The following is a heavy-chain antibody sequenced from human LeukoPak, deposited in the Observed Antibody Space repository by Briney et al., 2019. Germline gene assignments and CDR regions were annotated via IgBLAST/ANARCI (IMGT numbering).Heavy chain of an antibody. D-gene: IGHD3-3*01. CDR3: AIGSSVFGVFSYYFDY. V-gene: IGHV1-18*01. CDR1: GYTFTSYG. Sequence: ASVKVSCKASGYTFTSYGISWVRQAPGQGLEWMGWISAYNGNTNYAQKLQGRVTMTTDTSTSTAYMELRSLRSDDTAVYYCAIGSSVFGVFSYYFDYWGQGTLLTVSS. CDR2: ISAYNGNT. J-gene: IGHJ4*02.